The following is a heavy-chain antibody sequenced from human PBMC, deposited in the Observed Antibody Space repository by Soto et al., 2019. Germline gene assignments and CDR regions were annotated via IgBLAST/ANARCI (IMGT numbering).Heavy chain of an antibody. Sequence: QVHLVQSGAEVKKPGASVKVPCQGSGYAFTTYGITWVRQAPGQGLEWMGWISAHNGNTNYAQKLQGRVTVTRDTSTSTAYMELRSLRYDDTAVYYCARGRYGDYWDQGALVTVSS. CDR1: GYAFTTYG. D-gene: IGHD1-1*01. CDR3: ARGRYGDY. CDR2: ISAHNGNT. J-gene: IGHJ4*02. V-gene: IGHV1-18*01.